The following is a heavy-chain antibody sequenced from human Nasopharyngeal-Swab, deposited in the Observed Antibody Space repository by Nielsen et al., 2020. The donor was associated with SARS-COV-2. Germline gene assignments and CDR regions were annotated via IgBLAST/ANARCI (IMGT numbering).Heavy chain of an antibody. CDR2: ISAYNGNT. Sequence: ASVKVSCKASGYTFTSYGISWVRQAPGQRLEWMGWISAYNGNTNYAQKLQGRVTMTTDTSTSTAYMELRSLRSDDTAVYYCARDSSYGTPYYYYYMDVWGKGTTVTVSS. CDR1: GYTFTSYG. V-gene: IGHV1-18*04. J-gene: IGHJ6*03. CDR3: ARDSSYGTPYYYYYMDV. D-gene: IGHD5-18*01.